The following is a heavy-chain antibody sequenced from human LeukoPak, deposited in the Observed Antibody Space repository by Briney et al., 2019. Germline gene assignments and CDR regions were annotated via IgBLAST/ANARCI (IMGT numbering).Heavy chain of an antibody. J-gene: IGHJ4*02. CDR1: GFTFSSYT. D-gene: IGHD5-18*01. V-gene: IGHV3-30*04. Sequence: GSLRLSCAASGFTFSSYTMHWGRQAPGKGLEWVAVISYDGSNKYYADSVKGRFTISRDNSKNTPYLQMNSLRAEDTAVYYCARGPWMQLWGTSDYWGQGTLVTVSS. CDR2: ISYDGSNK. CDR3: ARGPWMQLWGTSDY.